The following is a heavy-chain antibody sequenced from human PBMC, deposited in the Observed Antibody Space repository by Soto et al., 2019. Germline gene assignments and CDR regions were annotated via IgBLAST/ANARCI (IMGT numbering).Heavy chain of an antibody. Sequence: QVQLQQWGAGLLKPSETLSLTCAVYGGSFSGYYWSWIRQPPGKGLEWIGEINHSGSTNYNPSLKSRGTISVDTSKNQFSLKLSSVTAADTAVYYCARGGFGYCSGGSCYHGSGYFQHWGQGTLVTVSS. J-gene: IGHJ1*01. CDR2: INHSGST. V-gene: IGHV4-34*01. CDR1: GGSFSGYY. CDR3: ARGGFGYCSGGSCYHGSGYFQH. D-gene: IGHD2-15*01.